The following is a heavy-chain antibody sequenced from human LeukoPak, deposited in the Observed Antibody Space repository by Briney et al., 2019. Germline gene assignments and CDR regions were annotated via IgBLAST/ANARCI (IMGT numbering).Heavy chain of an antibody. D-gene: IGHD2-15*01. V-gene: IGHV4-39*07. CDR1: GGSISSSSYY. Sequence: SETLSLTCTVSGGSISSSSYYWGWIRPPPGKGLEWIGEINHSGSTNYNPSLKSRVTISVDTSKNQFSLKRSSVTAADTAVYYCARLGGGSSHDAFDIWGQGTMVTVSS. CDR2: INHSGST. CDR3: ARLGGGSSHDAFDI. J-gene: IGHJ3*02.